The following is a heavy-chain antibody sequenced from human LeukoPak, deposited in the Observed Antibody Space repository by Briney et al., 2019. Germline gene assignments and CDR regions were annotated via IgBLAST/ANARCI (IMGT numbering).Heavy chain of an antibody. CDR3: AKPWDYGDYRGSRDFDY. CDR2: ISGSGGST. J-gene: IGHJ4*02. Sequence: PGGSLRLSCAASGFTFSSYAMSWVRQAPGKGLEWVSAISGSGGSTYYADSVKGRFTISRDNSKNTLYLQMNSLRAEDTAVYYCAKPWDYGDYRGSRDFDYWGQGTLVTVSS. CDR1: GFTFSSYA. D-gene: IGHD4-17*01. V-gene: IGHV3-23*01.